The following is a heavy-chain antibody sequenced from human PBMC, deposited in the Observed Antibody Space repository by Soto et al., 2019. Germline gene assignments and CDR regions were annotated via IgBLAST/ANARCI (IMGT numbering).Heavy chain of an antibody. D-gene: IGHD6-6*01. CDR2: IRSKAYGATT. Sequence: SLRLSCRASLFTFGDYAMTLFLHSPFKLLEFLCFIRSKAYGATTEYAASVKGRFTVSRDDPKSIAYLQMNSLKTEDTALYYCTRRGDSSSENHYYYYMDVWGKGTTVTVSS. V-gene: IGHV3-49*03. CDR1: LFTFGDYA. J-gene: IGHJ6*03. CDR3: TRRGDSSSENHYYYYMDV.